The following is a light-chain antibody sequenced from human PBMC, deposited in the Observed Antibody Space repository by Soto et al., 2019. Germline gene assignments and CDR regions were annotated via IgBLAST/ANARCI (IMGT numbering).Light chain of an antibody. CDR3: LHYNKGPRWT. J-gene: IGKJ1*01. CDR1: QSVSSN. CDR2: DAS. Sequence: EIMMTQSPANLSVSPGKRATLSCRVSQSVSSNLAWYQQKPGQAPRLLIYDASSRATGIPARFSGSGSGTEFTLTISSLQSEDVAVYYCLHYNKGPRWTVGQGTKVDIK. V-gene: IGKV3-15*01.